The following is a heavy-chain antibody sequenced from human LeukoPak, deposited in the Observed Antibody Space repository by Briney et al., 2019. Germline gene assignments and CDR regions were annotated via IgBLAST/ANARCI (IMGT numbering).Heavy chain of an antibody. CDR2: INQDGSKT. Sequence: GGSLRLSCAASGFTFSSYWMSWVRQAPGKGLEWVAYINQDGSKTYYVDSVKGRFTISRDNAKNSLYLQMDSLRAEDTAVYYCARDSSGWYGGAHSDDWGQGTLVSASS. V-gene: IGHV3-7*01. D-gene: IGHD6-19*01. CDR1: GFTFSSYW. J-gene: IGHJ4*02. CDR3: ARDSSGWYGGAHSDD.